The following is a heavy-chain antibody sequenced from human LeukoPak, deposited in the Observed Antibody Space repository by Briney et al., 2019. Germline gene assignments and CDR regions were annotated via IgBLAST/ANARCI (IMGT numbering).Heavy chain of an antibody. Sequence: SETLSLTCTVSGGSISSYYWSWIRQPAGKGLEWIWRIYTSGSTNYNPSLKSRVIMSVDSSKNQFSLKLSSVTAADTAVYYCARVSRGLPTGDNCFDPWGQGSLVTVSS. CDR3: ARVSRGLPTGDNCFDP. J-gene: IGHJ5*02. V-gene: IGHV4-4*07. D-gene: IGHD1-26*01. CDR2: IYTSGST. CDR1: GGSISSYY.